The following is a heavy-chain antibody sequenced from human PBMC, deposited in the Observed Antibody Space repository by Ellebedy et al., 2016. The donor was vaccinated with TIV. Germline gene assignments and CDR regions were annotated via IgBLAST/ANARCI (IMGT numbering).Heavy chain of an antibody. Sequence: GESLKISXAVSGFTFSEYWMHWVRQAPGKGPVWVSRTGSDESSRTYADSVEGRFTISRDNAKNTLYLQMNSLRAEDTAVYYCAREDPGRGQWYFDLWGRGTLVIVSS. CDR2: TGSDESSR. D-gene: IGHD6-25*01. CDR3: AREDPGRGQWYFDL. V-gene: IGHV3-74*03. J-gene: IGHJ2*01. CDR1: GFTFSEYW.